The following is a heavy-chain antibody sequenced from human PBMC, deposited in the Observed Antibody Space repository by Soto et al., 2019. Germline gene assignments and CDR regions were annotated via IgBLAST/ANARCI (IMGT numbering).Heavy chain of an antibody. CDR2: LSLSVTTS. Sequence: XESMRLSCSLCRLPLKRNSLGCVRPPPERGPEWVSSLSLSVTTSYYLASVKGRFTISRDDSKNTLYLQMNSLRAVDTAIYYRAKDPKEAQLLSYYSDECGQPTLVTVTS. D-gene: IGHD3-10*01. CDR3: AKDPKEAQLLSYYSDE. V-gene: IGHV3-23*01. CDR1: RLPLKRNS. J-gene: IGHJ4*02.